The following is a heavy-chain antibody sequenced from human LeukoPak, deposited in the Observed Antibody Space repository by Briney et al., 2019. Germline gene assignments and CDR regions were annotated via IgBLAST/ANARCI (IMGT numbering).Heavy chain of an antibody. V-gene: IGHV3-21*01. D-gene: IGHD4/OR15-4a*01. CDR3: VRIPNSANFPNWFDP. CDR2: ISISSDYI. J-gene: IGHJ5*02. CDR1: GFTFSSYA. Sequence: GGSLRLSCAASGFTFSSYAMSWVRQAPGKGLEWVSSISISSDYIYYADSVRGRFTISRDNAKNSLYLQMTSLRAEDTALYYCVRIPNSANFPNWFDPWGQGTLVTVSS.